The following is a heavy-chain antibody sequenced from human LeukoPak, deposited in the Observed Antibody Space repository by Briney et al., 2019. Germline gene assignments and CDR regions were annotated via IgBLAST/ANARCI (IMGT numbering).Heavy chain of an antibody. CDR2: IDSDGRSA. Sequence: GGSLRLSCAASGVTFSYYWMHWVRQAPGKGLVWVSRIDSDGRSASYADSVKGRFTISRDNAKNTLYLQMNSLRAEDTAVYYCAKEARGYSYGSFDYWGQGTLVTVSS. CDR3: AKEARGYSYGSFDY. D-gene: IGHD5-18*01. V-gene: IGHV3-74*01. CDR1: GVTFSYYW. J-gene: IGHJ4*02.